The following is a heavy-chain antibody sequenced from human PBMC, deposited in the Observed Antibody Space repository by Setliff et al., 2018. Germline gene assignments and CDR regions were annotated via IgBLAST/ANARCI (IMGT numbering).Heavy chain of an antibody. D-gene: IGHD1-26*01. CDR1: GDSIRSFY. CDR3: ARVARAGSVDY. J-gene: IGHJ4*02. V-gene: IGHV4-59*01. Sequence: SETLSLTCSVSGDSIRSFYWSWIRQSPRKGLEWIGYIDYSGITNYNPSLNSRVSMSVDTSKNQFSLRLNSVTAADTAIYYCARVARAGSVDYWGQGTLGTSPQ. CDR2: IDYSGIT.